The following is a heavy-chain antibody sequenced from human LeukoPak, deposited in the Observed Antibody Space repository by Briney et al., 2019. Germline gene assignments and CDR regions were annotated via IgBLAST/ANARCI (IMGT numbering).Heavy chain of an antibody. CDR2: IYDSGAT. Sequence: NSSETLSLTCTVFGSMSNHFWSWIRQPPGKGLEWIGYIYDSGATDYNPSLKSRVTMSVDTSANQFSLKLSSVTTADTAVYYCATRPAGNTWAAIFGFWSRGTLVTVSS. J-gene: IGHJ4*02. CDR1: GSMSNHF. D-gene: IGHD3-3*01. V-gene: IGHV4-59*11. CDR3: ATRPAGNTWAAIFGF.